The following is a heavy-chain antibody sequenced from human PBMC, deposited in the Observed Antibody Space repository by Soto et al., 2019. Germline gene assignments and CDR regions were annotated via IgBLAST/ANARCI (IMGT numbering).Heavy chain of an antibody. CDR2: IKQDGSEK. D-gene: IGHD3-3*01. Sequence: GGSLRLSCAASGFTFSSYWMSWVRQAPGKGLEWVANIKQDGSEKYYVDSVKGRFTISRDNAKNSLYLQMNSLRAGDTAVYYCARVGFWSGYYNVYYYMDVWGKGTTVTVSS. CDR3: ARVGFWSGYYNVYYYMDV. V-gene: IGHV3-7*01. J-gene: IGHJ6*03. CDR1: GFTFSSYW.